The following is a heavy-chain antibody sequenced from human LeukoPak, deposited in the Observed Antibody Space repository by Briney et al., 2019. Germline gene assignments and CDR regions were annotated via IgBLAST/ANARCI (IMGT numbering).Heavy chain of an antibody. J-gene: IGHJ4*02. Sequence: GGSLRLSCAASGFTFSSYAVSWVRQAPGKGLEWVSAISGSGGSTYYADSVKGRFTISRDNFKNTLYLQMNSLRAEDTAVYYCAKSVSPGGYVGSLYFFDDWGQGTLVTVSS. CDR1: GFTFSSYA. D-gene: IGHD1-26*01. CDR3: AKSVSPGGYVGSLYFFDD. CDR2: ISGSGGST. V-gene: IGHV3-23*01.